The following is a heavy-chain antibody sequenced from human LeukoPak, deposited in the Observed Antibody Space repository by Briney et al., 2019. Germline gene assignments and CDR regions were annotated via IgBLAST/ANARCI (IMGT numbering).Heavy chain of an antibody. V-gene: IGHV3-66*01. Sequence: GGSLRLSCAASGFTVSSNYMSWVRQAPGKGLEWVSVTYSGGSTYYADSVKGRFTISRDNSKNTLYLQMNSLRAEDTAVYYCARDLNDAFDIWGQGTLVTVSS. CDR2: TYSGGST. CDR3: ARDLNDAFDI. CDR1: GFTVSSNY. J-gene: IGHJ3*02.